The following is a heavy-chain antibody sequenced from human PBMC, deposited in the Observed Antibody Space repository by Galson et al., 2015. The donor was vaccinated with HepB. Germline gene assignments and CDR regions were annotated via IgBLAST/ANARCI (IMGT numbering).Heavy chain of an antibody. Sequence: QSGAEVKKSGESLKISCKGSGYTFISYGIGWVRQMPGKGLEWMGIIYPGDSDTRYSPSFQGLVTISADKSISTAYLQWSSLKAPDTAMYYCARARAAAVLVSGMDVWGQGTTVTVSS. J-gene: IGHJ6*02. CDR1: GYTFISYG. V-gene: IGHV5-51*01. CDR3: ARARAAAVLVSGMDV. D-gene: IGHD6-13*01. CDR2: IYPGDSDT.